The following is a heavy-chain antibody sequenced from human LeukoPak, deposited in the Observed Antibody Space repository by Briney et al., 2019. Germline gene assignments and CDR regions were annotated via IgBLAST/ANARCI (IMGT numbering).Heavy chain of an antibody. V-gene: IGHV3-53*01. Sequence: GGSLRLSCAASGFTVSSNYMSWVRQAPGKGLEWVSVIYSGGSKYYADSVKGRFTISRDNSKNTLYLQMNSLRAEDTAVYYCAILYDSSGYYAFDIWGQGTMVTVSS. CDR3: AILYDSSGYYAFDI. D-gene: IGHD3-22*01. CDR1: GFTVSSNY. J-gene: IGHJ3*02. CDR2: IYSGGSK.